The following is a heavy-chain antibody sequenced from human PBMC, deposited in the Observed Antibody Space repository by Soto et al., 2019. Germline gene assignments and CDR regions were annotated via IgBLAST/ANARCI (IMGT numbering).Heavy chain of an antibody. CDR1: GDSISSGFYF. J-gene: IGHJ4*02. D-gene: IGHD1-7*01. V-gene: IGHV4-39*01. Sequence: SETLSLTCTVSGDSISSGFYFWGWVRQPPGKGLEWIGTIYYSGSTYYTPSLKSRVTISVDTSQNQFSLRLSSVTAADTAMYYCTRVLVSGNSDYWGQGILVTVSS. CDR3: TRVLVSGNSDY. CDR2: IYYSGST.